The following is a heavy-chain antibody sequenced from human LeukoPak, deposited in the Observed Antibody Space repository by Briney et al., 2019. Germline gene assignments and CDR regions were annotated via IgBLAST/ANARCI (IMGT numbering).Heavy chain of an antibody. Sequence: GGSLRLFCAASGFTFTSYGMHWVRQAPGRGLEWVAFIRYDGRNKYYVDSVKGRFTISRDNSKNTLYLQMNSLRAEDTAVYYCAKWADITTNWFDPWGHGTLVTVSS. CDR2: IRYDGRNK. D-gene: IGHD3-22*01. CDR1: GFTFTSYG. V-gene: IGHV3-30*02. CDR3: AKWADITTNWFDP. J-gene: IGHJ5*02.